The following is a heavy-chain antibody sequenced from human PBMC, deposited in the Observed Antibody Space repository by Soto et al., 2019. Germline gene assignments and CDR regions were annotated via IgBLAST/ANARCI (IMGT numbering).Heavy chain of an antibody. Sequence: QITLEESGPTLVTPTQTLRLTCTYSGFSLSTSGVGVGWIRQPPGKALEWLALIYWDDDKRYSPSLKSRLTITKDTSKNQVVLTMTNMDPVDTATYYCAHWRMALDYFDYWGQGTLVTVSS. CDR1: GFSLSTSGVG. J-gene: IGHJ4*02. CDR2: IYWDDDK. D-gene: IGHD2-15*01. V-gene: IGHV2-5*02. CDR3: AHWRMALDYFDY.